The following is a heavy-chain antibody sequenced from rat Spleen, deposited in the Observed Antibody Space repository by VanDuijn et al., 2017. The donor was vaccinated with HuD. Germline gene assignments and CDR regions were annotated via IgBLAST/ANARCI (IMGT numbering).Heavy chain of an antibody. V-gene: IGHV5-17*01. CDR2: IIYDGSST. Sequence: EVQLVESGGGLVQPGRSLKFSCAASGFTFSDYAMAWVRQAPKKGLEWVATIIYDGSSTYYRDPVKGRFTISRDNAKSTLYLQMDSLRSEDTATYYCARHRLGIAAIFDYWGQGVMVTVSS. CDR1: GFTFSDYA. J-gene: IGHJ2*01. D-gene: IGHD1-2*01. CDR3: ARHRLGIAAIFDY.